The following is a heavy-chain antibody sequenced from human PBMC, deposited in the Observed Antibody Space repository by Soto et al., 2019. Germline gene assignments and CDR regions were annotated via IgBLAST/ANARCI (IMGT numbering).Heavy chain of an antibody. CDR2: ISYDGSNK. J-gene: IGHJ3*02. CDR3: ASGTDDYGDYGEPGGAFDS. Sequence: QVQLVESGGGVVQPGRSLRLSCAASGFTFSSYAMHWVRQAPGKGLEWVAVISYDGSNKYYADSVKGRFTISRDNSKNTLYLQMNSLRAEDTAVYYCASGTDDYGDYGEPGGAFDSWGQGTMVTVSS. CDR1: GFTFSSYA. V-gene: IGHV3-30-3*01. D-gene: IGHD4-17*01.